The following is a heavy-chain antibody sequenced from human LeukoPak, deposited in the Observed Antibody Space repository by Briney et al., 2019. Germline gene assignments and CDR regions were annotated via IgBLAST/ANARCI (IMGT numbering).Heavy chain of an antibody. Sequence: GESLKISCKGSGYSFTSYWIGWVRQMPGKGLEWMGIIYPGDSDTRYSPSFQGQVTISADKSISTAYLQWSSLRASDTAMYYCATNYYGSGSYSDPFDYWGQGTLVTVPS. CDR1: GYSFTSYW. CDR2: IYPGDSDT. J-gene: IGHJ4*02. CDR3: ATNYYGSGSYSDPFDY. D-gene: IGHD3-10*01. V-gene: IGHV5-51*01.